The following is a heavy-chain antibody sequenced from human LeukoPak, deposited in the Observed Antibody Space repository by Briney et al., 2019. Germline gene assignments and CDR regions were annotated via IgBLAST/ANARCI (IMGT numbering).Heavy chain of an antibody. V-gene: IGHV4-59*01. CDR2: IYYSGST. D-gene: IGHD4-23*01. CDR3: ARLEDYGGNSVNY. CDR1: GGSISSYY. J-gene: IGHJ4*02. Sequence: PSETLSLTCTVSGGSISSYYWSWVRQPPGKGLEWVGYIYYSGSTNYNPSLKSRDTISVDTSKNQFSLKLSSVTAADTAVYYCARLEDYGGNSVNYWGQGTLVTVSS.